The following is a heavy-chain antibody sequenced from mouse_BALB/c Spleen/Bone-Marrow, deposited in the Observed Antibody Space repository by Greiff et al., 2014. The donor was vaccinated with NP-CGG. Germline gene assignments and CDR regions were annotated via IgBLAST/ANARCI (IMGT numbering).Heavy chain of an antibody. J-gene: IGHJ3*01. Sequence: VQLQQPGAELVKPGASVKLSCTASGFNIKDTYMHLVKQRPEQGLEWIGRIDPANGNTKYDPKFQGKATITADTSSNTAYLQLSSLTSEDTAVYYCASYYYGSSLFAYWGQGTLVTVSA. D-gene: IGHD1-1*01. CDR2: IDPANGNT. V-gene: IGHV14-3*02. CDR1: GFNIKDTY. CDR3: ASYYYGSSLFAY.